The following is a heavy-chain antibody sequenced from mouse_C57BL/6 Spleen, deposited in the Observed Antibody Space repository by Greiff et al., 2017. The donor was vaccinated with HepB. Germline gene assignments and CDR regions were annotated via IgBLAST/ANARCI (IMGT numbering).Heavy chain of an antibody. D-gene: IGHD1-1*01. CDR3: ARGEPYFYAMDY. Sequence: DVKLQESGPGLVKPSQSLSLTCSVTGYSITSGYYWNWIRQFPGNKLEWMGYISYDGSNNYNPSLKNRISITRDTSKNQFFLKLNSVTTADTATYYCARGEPYFYAMDYWGQGTSVTVSS. CDR1: GYSITSGYY. V-gene: IGHV3-6*01. CDR2: ISYDGSN. J-gene: IGHJ4*01.